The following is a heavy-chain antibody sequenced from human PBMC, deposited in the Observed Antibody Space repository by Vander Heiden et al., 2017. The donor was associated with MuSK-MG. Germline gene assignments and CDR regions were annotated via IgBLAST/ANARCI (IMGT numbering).Heavy chain of an antibody. CDR3: GWSGARDWFDP. D-gene: IGHD3-3*01. CDR2: ILSKNDGGTT. Sequence: EVQLVESGGGLVKPGGSLRLSCVASGFTFTKAWMSWVRQAPGKGLEWVGRILSKNDGGTTDYAAPVKGRFTISRDDSKNTVYLQMNNLKTEDTAVYYCGWSGARDWFDPWGQGTLVTVSS. V-gene: IGHV3-15*01. CDR1: GFTFTKAW. J-gene: IGHJ5*02.